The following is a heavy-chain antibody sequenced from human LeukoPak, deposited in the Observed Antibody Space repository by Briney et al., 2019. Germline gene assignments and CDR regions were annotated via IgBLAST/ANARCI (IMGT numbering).Heavy chain of an antibody. V-gene: IGHV4-39*02. Sequence: SETLSLTCTVSGGSISSSSYYWGWIRQPPGKGLEWIGSVYYSGGTYYNPSLESRLTISVDTSNNRFSLKLKSVTAADTAVFYCARVTTGSTTLDSWGQGILVTVSS. CDR1: GGSISSSSYY. CDR3: ARVTTGSTTLDS. CDR2: VYYSGGT. J-gene: IGHJ5*01. D-gene: IGHD1-1*01.